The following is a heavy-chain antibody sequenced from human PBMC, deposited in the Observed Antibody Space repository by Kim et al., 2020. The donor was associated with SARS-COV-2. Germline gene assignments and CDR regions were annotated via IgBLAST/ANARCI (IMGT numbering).Heavy chain of an antibody. V-gene: IGHV3-9*01. CDR1: GFTFDDYA. J-gene: IGHJ4*02. D-gene: IGHD5-18*01. CDR2: ISWNSGSI. Sequence: GGSLRLSCAASGFTFDDYAMHWVRQAPGKGLEWVSGISWNSGSIGYADSVKGRFTISRDNAKNSLYLQMNSLRAEDTALYYCAKATKDTAMAYDYWGQGTLVTVSS. CDR3: AKATKDTAMAYDY.